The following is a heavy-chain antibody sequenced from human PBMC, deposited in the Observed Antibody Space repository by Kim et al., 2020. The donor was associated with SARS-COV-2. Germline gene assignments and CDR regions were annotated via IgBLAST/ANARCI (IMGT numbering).Heavy chain of an antibody. D-gene: IGHD3-3*02. CDR2: VKNKSAGGAT. Sequence: GGSLRLSCVASGITITTAWMSWVRQAPGKGLEWIGRVKNKSAGGATDFAAPVKGRFTMSIDESKNTLYLEMNSLKTEDTALYYCTYIMGISGAGGYFNSWGKGALVTVSS. V-gene: IGHV3-15*01. CDR1: GITITTAW. CDR3: TYIMGISGAGGYFNS. J-gene: IGHJ4*02.